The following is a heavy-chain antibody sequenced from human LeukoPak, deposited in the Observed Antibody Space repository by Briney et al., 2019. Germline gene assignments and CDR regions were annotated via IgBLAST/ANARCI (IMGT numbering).Heavy chain of an antibody. J-gene: IGHJ4*02. Sequence: SETLSLTCTVSGGSISSYYWTWIRQPAGKGLEWIGRIYTSGNSNYNPSLKSRVTMSVDTPKNQFSLKLSSVTAADTAVYYCARGWELPAFDYWGQGTLVTVSS. CDR2: IYTSGNS. D-gene: IGHD1-26*01. CDR3: ARGWELPAFDY. V-gene: IGHV4-4*07. CDR1: GGSISSYY.